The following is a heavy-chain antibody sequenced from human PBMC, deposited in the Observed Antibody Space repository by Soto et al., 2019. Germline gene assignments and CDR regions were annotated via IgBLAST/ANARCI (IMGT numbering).Heavy chain of an antibody. V-gene: IGHV1-69*06. J-gene: IGHJ4*02. Sequence: QVQLVQSGAEVKKPGSSVKVSCKAAGGTFSSYDISWVRQAPGQGREWMGGFVAILGTANYAQKFQGRVTITAEKSTSTAYMELSSLRPEETAVYYCARAAEYYDFWSGYPRDPYFDYWGQGTLVTVSS. CDR1: GGTFSSYD. CDR3: ARAAEYYDFWSGYPRDPYFDY. D-gene: IGHD3-3*01. CDR2: FVAILGTA.